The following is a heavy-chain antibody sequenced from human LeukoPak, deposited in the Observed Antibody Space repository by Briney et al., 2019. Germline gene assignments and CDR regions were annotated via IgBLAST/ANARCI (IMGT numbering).Heavy chain of an antibody. Sequence: PGGSLRLSCAASGFTFSRYSMNWVRQAPGKGLEWVSSISSSSSCIHYADSVKGRFTISRDNAKNSLYLQMNSLRAEDTAVYYCARDQAANGWFDPWGQGTLVTVSS. J-gene: IGHJ5*02. D-gene: IGHD2-15*01. CDR1: GFTFSRYS. V-gene: IGHV3-21*01. CDR3: ARDQAANGWFDP. CDR2: ISSSSSCI.